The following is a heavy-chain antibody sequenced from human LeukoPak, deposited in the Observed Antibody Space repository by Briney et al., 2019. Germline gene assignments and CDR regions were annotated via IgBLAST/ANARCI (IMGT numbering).Heavy chain of an antibody. CDR1: GFTFSSYA. Sequence: GGSLRLSCAASGFTFSSYAMHWVRQAPGKGLEWVAVISYDGSNKDYADSVKGRFTISRDNSKNTLYLQMNSLRAKDTAVYYCASIAAAGSSFDYWGQGTLVTVSS. V-gene: IGHV3-30*04. D-gene: IGHD6-13*01. J-gene: IGHJ4*02. CDR3: ASIAAAGSSFDY. CDR2: ISYDGSNK.